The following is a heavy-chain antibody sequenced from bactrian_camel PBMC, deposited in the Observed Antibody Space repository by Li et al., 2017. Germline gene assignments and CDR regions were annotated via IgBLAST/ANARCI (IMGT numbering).Heavy chain of an antibody. J-gene: IGHJ6*01. V-gene: IGHV3S44*01. CDR3: AARNGYYCTLNPGDFPT. CDR1: GYYDNWYC. Sequence: VQLVESGGGSVEAGGSLTLSCAATGYYDNWYCMGWFRQAPGKEREVVASIDAGDGTASYHDSVKGRFTISRDNHQSTLWLRMDTLKPEDTATYYCAARNGYYCTLNPGDFPTWGQGTQVTVS. D-gene: IGHD3*01. CDR2: IDAGDGTA.